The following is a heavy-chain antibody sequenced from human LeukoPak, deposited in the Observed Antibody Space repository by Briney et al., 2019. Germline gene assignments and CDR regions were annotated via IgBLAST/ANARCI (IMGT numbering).Heavy chain of an antibody. Sequence: GGSLRLSCAASGFTFSSYGMHWVRQAPGKGLEWVAVIWYDGSNKYYAGSVKGRFTISRDNSKNTLYLQMNSLRAEDTAVYYCARGLGLVTTYLDYWGQGTLVTVSS. D-gene: IGHD4-17*01. CDR3: ARGLGLVTTYLDY. V-gene: IGHV3-33*01. J-gene: IGHJ4*02. CDR2: IWYDGSNK. CDR1: GFTFSSYG.